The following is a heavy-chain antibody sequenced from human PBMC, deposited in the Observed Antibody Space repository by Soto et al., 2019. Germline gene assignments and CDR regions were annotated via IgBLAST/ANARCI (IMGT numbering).Heavy chain of an antibody. CDR2: ISYSGST. CDR3: ARGQVVAAQH. V-gene: IGHV4-59*01. CDR1: GGSIGSYY. Sequence: TLSLTCTVSGGSIGSYYWSWIRQPPGKGLECIGYISYSGSTKYNPSLKNRVTILRDTSKTQFSLKLSSVTAADTAVYYCARGQVVAAQHWGQGTLVTVSS. D-gene: IGHD2-15*01. J-gene: IGHJ4*02.